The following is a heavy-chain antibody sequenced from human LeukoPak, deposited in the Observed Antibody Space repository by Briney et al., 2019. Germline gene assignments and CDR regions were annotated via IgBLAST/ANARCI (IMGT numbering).Heavy chain of an antibody. Sequence: PGGSLRLSCASSGFSFSSYAMNWVRQAPGKGLEWVSAISGSGGSTCYAVSVKARFTISRDNSKNTLFLQMNSLRAEDTAVYYCAKDAERVAVTGHLDYWGQGTLVTVSS. CDR1: GFSFSSYA. CDR2: ISGSGGST. CDR3: AKDAERVAVTGHLDY. V-gene: IGHV3-23*01. D-gene: IGHD6-19*01. J-gene: IGHJ4*02.